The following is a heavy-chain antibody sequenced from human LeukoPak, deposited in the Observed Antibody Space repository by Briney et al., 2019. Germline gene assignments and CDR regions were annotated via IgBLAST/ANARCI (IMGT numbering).Heavy chain of an antibody. J-gene: IGHJ4*02. CDR1: GFTFSSYA. CDR2: ISGSGGSI. CDR3: AKEPEWELPKEVFDY. Sequence: PGGSLRLSCAASGFTFSSYAMSWVRQAPGKGLEWVSAISGSGGSIYYADSVKGRFTISRDNSKDTLYLQMNSLRAEDTAVYYCAKEPEWELPKEVFDYWGQGTLVTVSS. D-gene: IGHD1-26*01. V-gene: IGHV3-23*01.